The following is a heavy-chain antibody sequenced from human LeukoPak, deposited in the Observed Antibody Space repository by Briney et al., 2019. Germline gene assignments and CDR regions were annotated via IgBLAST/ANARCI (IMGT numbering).Heavy chain of an antibody. Sequence: PGGSLRLSCAASGFTFSSYAMSWVRQAPGKGLEWVSSIKASGGSTYYADSVKGRFTISRDNSKNTLYLQMNSLRADDTAVYYCAKSVSGYLEYFQHWGQGTLVTVSS. CDR2: IKASGGST. J-gene: IGHJ1*01. V-gene: IGHV3-23*01. D-gene: IGHD5-12*01. CDR3: AKSVSGYLEYFQH. CDR1: GFTFSSYA.